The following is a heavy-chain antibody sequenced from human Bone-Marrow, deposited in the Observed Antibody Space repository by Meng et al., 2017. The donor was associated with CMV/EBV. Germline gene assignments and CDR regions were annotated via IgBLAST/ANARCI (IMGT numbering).Heavy chain of an antibody. J-gene: IGHJ5*02. D-gene: IGHD6-13*01. Sequence: GESLKISCAASGFTFSSYSMNWVRQAPGKGLEWVSSISSSSSYIYYADSVKGRFTISRDNAKNSLYLQMNSLRAEDTAVYYCARDLPQQLVGDHNWFDPCGQGTLVTVSS. CDR3: ARDLPQQLVGDHNWFDP. CDR2: ISSSSSYI. CDR1: GFTFSSYS. V-gene: IGHV3-21*01.